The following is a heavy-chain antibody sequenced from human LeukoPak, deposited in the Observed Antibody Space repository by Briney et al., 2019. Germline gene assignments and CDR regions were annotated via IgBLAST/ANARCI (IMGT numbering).Heavy chain of an antibody. CDR3: ARVGGDSGFGYYYYYYGMDV. CDR1: GFIFSSYG. CDR2: ISSSSSYI. D-gene: IGHD4-17*01. Sequence: GGPLRLSCAASGFIFSSYGMHWVRQAPGKGLEWVSSISSSSSYIYYADSVKGRFTISRDNAKNSLYLQMNSLRAEDTAVYCCARVGGDSGFGYYYYYYGMDVWGQGTRVTVSS. V-gene: IGHV3-21*01. J-gene: IGHJ6*02.